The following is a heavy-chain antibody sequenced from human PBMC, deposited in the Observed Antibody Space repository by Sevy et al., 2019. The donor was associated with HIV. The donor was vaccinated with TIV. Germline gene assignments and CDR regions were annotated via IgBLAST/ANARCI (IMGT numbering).Heavy chain of an antibody. CDR2: ISISGGDT. V-gene: IGHV3-23*01. CDR1: GFTFSTYA. J-gene: IGHJ4*02. Sequence: GSLRLSCAASGFTFSTYAMTWVRQAPGKGLEWVSVISISGGDTYYADSVKGRFTISRDNSKNTLYLQMNSLRAEDTAVYYCAKDRVSGTYYTGDFDSWGQGTLVTVSS. CDR3: AKDRVSGTYYTGDFDS. D-gene: IGHD3-10*01.